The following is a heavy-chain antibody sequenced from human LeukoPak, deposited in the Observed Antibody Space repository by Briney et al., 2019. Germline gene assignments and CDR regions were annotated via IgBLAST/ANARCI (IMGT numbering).Heavy chain of an antibody. CDR2: MNPNSGNT. CDR3: ARDAAAIVVVPFLLSGGWFDP. Sequence: AASVKVSCKASGYTFTSYDISWVRQATGQGLEWMGWMNPNSGNTGYAQKFQGRVTMTRNTSISIAYMELSSLRSEDTAVYYCARDAAAIVVVPFLLSGGWFDPWGQGTLVTVSS. J-gene: IGHJ5*02. V-gene: IGHV1-8*01. D-gene: IGHD2-2*01. CDR1: GYTFTSYD.